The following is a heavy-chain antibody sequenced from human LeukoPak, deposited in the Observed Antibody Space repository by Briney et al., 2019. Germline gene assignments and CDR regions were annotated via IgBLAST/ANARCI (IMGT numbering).Heavy chain of an antibody. CDR3: ARRRDAFDI. CDR1: GGSFSGYY. CDR2: INHSGST. V-gene: IGHV4-34*01. Sequence: SETLSLTCAVCGGSFSGYYWSWIRQPPGKGLEWIGEINHSGSTNYNPSLKSRVTISVDTSKNQFSLKLSSVTAADTAVYYCARRRDAFDIWGQGTMVTVSS. J-gene: IGHJ3*02.